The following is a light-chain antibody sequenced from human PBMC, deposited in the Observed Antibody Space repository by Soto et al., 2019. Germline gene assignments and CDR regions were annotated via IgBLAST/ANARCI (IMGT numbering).Light chain of an antibody. CDR1: QGISNS. J-gene: IGKJ1*01. CDR2: AAS. Sequence: DIQMTQSPSSLSASVGDRVTITCRASQGISNSLAWYQQEPGKVPRLLIYAASTLQSGVPSRFSGSGSGTDFTLTISSLQPEDVATYYCQKYNSAPWTFGQGTKVDIK. CDR3: QKYNSAPWT. V-gene: IGKV1-27*01.